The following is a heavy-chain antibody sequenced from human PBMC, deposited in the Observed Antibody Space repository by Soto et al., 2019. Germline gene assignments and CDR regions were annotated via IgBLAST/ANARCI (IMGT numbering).Heavy chain of an antibody. CDR1: GGTFGSYA. CDR3: ARGGDKYYYDSSGPMAFDI. J-gene: IGHJ3*02. Sequence: SVKVSCKASGGTFGSYAISWVRQAPGQGLEWMGGIIPIFGTANYAQKFQGRVTITADESTSTAYMELSSLRSEDTAVYYCARGGDKYYYDSSGPMAFDIWGQGTMVTVSS. V-gene: IGHV1-69*13. CDR2: IIPIFGTA. D-gene: IGHD3-22*01.